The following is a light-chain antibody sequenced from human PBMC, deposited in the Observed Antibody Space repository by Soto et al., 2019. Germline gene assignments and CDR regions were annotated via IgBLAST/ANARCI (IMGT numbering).Light chain of an antibody. CDR2: GAS. Sequence: ELVMTQSPDTLSVSPGERATLSCRASQFVSTNLAWYQQRPGQAPRLLIYGASTRAIGVPARFSGSGSGTEFTLTINSLQSEDFAVYYCQQYNDRPRTFGQGTKVDIK. CDR3: QQYNDRPRT. J-gene: IGKJ1*01. CDR1: QFVSTN. V-gene: IGKV3-15*01.